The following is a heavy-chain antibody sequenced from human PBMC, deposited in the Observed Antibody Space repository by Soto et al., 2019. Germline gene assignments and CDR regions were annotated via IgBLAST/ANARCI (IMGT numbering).Heavy chain of an antibody. CDR1: GFTFSIYA. V-gene: IGHV3-23*01. CDR2: ISDSGGSA. CDR3: ARPYGGKIGDALDL. D-gene: IGHD2-15*01. Sequence: EVQLLESGGGLVQPGESLRLSCAASGFTFSIYAMSWVRQVPGKGLEWVSTISDSGGSAYYADSVKGRFTISRDNSKNTLYLKMNSLRAEDTAVYYCARPYGGKIGDALDLGGQGTMVTVPS. J-gene: IGHJ3*01.